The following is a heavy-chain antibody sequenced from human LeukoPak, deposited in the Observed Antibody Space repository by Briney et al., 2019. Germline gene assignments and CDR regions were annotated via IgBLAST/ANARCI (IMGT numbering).Heavy chain of an antibody. V-gene: IGHV1-2*06. Sequence: GASVKVSCKASGYTFTGYYMHWVRQAPGQGLEWMGRINPNSGGTNYAQKFQGRVTMTRDTSISTAYMELSRLRSDDTAVYYCARDSSMCYYGSGSSPWGQGTLVTVSS. D-gene: IGHD3-10*01. CDR2: INPNSGGT. CDR3: ARDSSMCYYGSGSSP. J-gene: IGHJ5*02. CDR1: GYTFTGYY.